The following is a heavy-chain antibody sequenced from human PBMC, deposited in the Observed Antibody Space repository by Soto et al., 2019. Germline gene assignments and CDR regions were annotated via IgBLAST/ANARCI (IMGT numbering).Heavy chain of an antibody. Sequence: EVQLLESGGGLVQPGGSLRLSCEASGFTFSSYAMSWVRQAPGKGLEWVSAISGSGGSTYYADSVKGRFTISRDNSKNTLYLQMNSLRAEDTAVYYCAKSTGQWLAEDAFDIWCQGTMVTVSS. D-gene: IGHD6-19*01. CDR2: ISGSGGST. V-gene: IGHV3-23*01. CDR3: AKSTGQWLAEDAFDI. J-gene: IGHJ3*02. CDR1: GFTFSSYA.